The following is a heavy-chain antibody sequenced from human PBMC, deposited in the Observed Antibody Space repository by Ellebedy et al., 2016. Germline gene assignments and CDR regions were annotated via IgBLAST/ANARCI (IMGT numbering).Heavy chain of an antibody. CDR3: ARDRIYTPNSSPDY. J-gene: IGHJ4*02. Sequence: GESLKISXAASGFTFSSYSMNWVRQAPGKGLEWVSSISSSSSYIYYADSVKGRFTISRDNAKNSLYLQMNSLRAEDTAVYYCARDRIYTPNSSPDYWGQGTLVTVSS. CDR2: ISSSSSYI. CDR1: GFTFSSYS. V-gene: IGHV3-21*01. D-gene: IGHD3-16*01.